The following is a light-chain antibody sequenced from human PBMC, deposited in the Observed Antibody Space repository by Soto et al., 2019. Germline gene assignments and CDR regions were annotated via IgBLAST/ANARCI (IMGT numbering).Light chain of an antibody. CDR1: QSVSSY. Sequence: TQSPSSLSAFVGDRVPINCRASQSVSSYLAWYQQRPGQAPRFIIYGASNRATGIPDRFSGSGSGTDFTLTISRLEPEDVAVYHCQQFGSSPWTLGQGTKVDIK. CDR3: QQFGSSPWT. V-gene: IGKV3-20*01. CDR2: GAS. J-gene: IGKJ1*01.